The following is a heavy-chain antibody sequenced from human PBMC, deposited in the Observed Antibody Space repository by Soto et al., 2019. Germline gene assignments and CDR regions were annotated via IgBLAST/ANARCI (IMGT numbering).Heavy chain of an antibody. Sequence: VGSLRLSCAASGFTVSSSYMSWVRQAPGKGLEWVSVIYSGGSTYYADSVKGRFTISRDNSKNTLYLQMNSLRAEDTAVYYCARHPVDFLSGSLGWFDPWCPGIPVTVFS. CDR2: IYSGGST. CDR1: GFTVSSSY. J-gene: IGHJ5*02. V-gene: IGHV3-53*01. CDR3: ARHPVDFLSGSLGWFDP. D-gene: IGHD3-3*01.